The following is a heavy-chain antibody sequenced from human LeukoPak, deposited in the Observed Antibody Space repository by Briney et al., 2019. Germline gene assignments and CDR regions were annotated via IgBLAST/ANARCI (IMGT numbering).Heavy chain of an antibody. J-gene: IGHJ4*02. V-gene: IGHV4-59*01. CDR3: ARSDYVWGSYRRYFDY. D-gene: IGHD3-16*02. CDR2: IYYSGST. Sequence: PSETLSLTCTVSGGSISSYYWSWIRQPPGKGLEWIGYIYYSGSTNYNPSLKSRVTISVETSKNQFSLKLSSVTAADTAVYYCARSDYVWGSYRRYFDYWGQGTLVTVSS. CDR1: GGSISSYY.